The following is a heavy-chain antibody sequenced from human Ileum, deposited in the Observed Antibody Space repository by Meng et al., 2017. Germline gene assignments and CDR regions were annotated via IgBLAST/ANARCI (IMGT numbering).Heavy chain of an antibody. V-gene: IGHV3-9*01. CDR3: EKDTGNGDYVIEFSCFDD. CDR1: GFTFDDYA. J-gene: IGHJ4*02. Sequence: GGSLRLSCAASGFTFDDYAMHWVRQAPGKGLEWVSGISWNSGSIGYADSVKGRFTISRNNAKNSLYLQMNSLRAEDTALYYCEKDTGNGDYVIEFSCFDDWGQGTLVISSS. CDR2: ISWNSGSI. D-gene: IGHD4-17*01.